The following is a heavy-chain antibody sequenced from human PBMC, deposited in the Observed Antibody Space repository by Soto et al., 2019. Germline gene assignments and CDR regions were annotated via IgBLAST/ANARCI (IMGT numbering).Heavy chain of an antibody. Sequence: QVHIVQSGAEVKKPGASVKVSCKASGYTFTNYNIHWARHAPEQRLEWMGWINAGNGDTKYSQKFQATAAITRDTSASTVYMDLSSLTSEDTDVYYCASGGGSSGYAPFDYWGQGTLVTVSS. CDR3: ASGGGSSGYAPFDY. J-gene: IGHJ4*02. V-gene: IGHV1-3*01. CDR2: INAGNGDT. D-gene: IGHD5-12*01. CDR1: GYTFTNYN.